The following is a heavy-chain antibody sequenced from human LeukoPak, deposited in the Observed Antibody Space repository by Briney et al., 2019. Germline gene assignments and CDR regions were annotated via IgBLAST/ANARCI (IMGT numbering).Heavy chain of an antibody. J-gene: IGHJ4*02. CDR3: ARGQVGATTYGWDYFDY. V-gene: IGHV1-18*01. CDR2: ISAYNGNT. Sequence: ASVKVSCKASGYTFTSYGISWVRQAPGQGLEGMGWISAYNGNTNYAQKLQGRVTMTTDTSTSTAYMELRSLRSDDTAVYYCARGQVGATTYGWDYFDYWGQGTLVTVSS. D-gene: IGHD1-26*01. CDR1: GYTFTSYG.